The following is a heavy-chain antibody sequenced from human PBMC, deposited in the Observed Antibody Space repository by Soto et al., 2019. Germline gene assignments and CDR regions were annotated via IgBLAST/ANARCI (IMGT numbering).Heavy chain of an antibody. V-gene: IGHV3-48*01. CDR3: ARGAYLNWFDP. CDR2: ISSSSSTI. J-gene: IGHJ5*02. CDR1: GFTFSSYS. Sequence: GESLKISCAASGFTFSSYSMNWVRQAPGKGLERVSYISSSSSTIYYADSVKGRFTISRDNAKNSLYLQMNSLRAEDTAVYYCARGAYLNWFDPWGQGTLVTVSS.